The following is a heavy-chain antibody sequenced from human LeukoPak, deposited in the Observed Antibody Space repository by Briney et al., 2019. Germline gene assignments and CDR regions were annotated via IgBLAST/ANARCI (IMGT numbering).Heavy chain of an antibody. V-gene: IGHV3-23*01. CDR3: AKDHYGGNPRTNYYYYMDV. Sequence: QAGGSLRLFWAASGFTFSNYGMSSVRQAPGKGLEWVSAVSGIGDKLYYADSVKGRFTISRDNSKHTLYLQMSSLRAEDTALYYCAKDHYGGNPRTNYYYYMDVWGKGTTVTVSS. J-gene: IGHJ6*03. CDR1: GFTFSNYG. D-gene: IGHD4/OR15-4a*01. CDR2: VSGIGDKL.